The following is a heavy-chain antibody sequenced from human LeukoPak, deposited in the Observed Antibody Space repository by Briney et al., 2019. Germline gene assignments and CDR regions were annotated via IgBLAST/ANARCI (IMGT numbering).Heavy chain of an antibody. CDR2: IIPIFGTT. D-gene: IGHD3-22*01. V-gene: IGHV1-69*13. Sequence: GASVKVSCKASGGTFSNYAISWVRQAPGQGLEWMGGIIPIFGTTNYAQKFQGRVTITADESASTAYMELSSLRSEDTAVYYCARGYSGLTDSSGYVYYFDYWGQGTLVTVSS. CDR1: GGTFSNYA. J-gene: IGHJ4*02. CDR3: ARGYSGLTDSSGYVYYFDY.